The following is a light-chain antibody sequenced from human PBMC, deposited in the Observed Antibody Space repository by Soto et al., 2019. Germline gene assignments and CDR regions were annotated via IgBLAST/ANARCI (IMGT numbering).Light chain of an antibody. J-gene: IGLJ1*01. CDR2: EVN. Sequence: QSVLTQPASVSGSPGQSITISCTGTSSDVGRYNYVSWYQQHPGKAPKLMIYEVNSRPSGVSNRFSGSKSGNTASLTISGLQAEDEAEHSRISYAARRTIYVFGNGTK. V-gene: IGLV2-14*01. CDR1: SSDVGRYNY. CDR3: ISYAARRTIYV.